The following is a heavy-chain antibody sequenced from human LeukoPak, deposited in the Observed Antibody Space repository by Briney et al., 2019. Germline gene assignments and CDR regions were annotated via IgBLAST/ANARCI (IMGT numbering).Heavy chain of an antibody. CDR3: ASRPYYYDSSDYYLDY. Sequence: ASVKVSCKASGYTFTSYGINWVRQAPGQGLEWMGWISAYNGNTNYAQKLQGRVTMTTDTSTNTAYMELKSLRSDDTAVYYCASRPYYYDSSDYYLDYWGQGTLVTVSS. D-gene: IGHD3-22*01. CDR1: GYTFTSYG. J-gene: IGHJ4*02. CDR2: ISAYNGNT. V-gene: IGHV1-18*01.